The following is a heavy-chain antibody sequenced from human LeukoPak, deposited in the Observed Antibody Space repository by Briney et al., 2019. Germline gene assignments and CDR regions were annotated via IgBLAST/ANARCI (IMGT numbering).Heavy chain of an antibody. D-gene: IGHD6-13*01. CDR3: ARSQYSSSLHGMDV. V-gene: IGHV3-53*01. CDR2: IYSGGST. J-gene: IGHJ6*02. CDR1: GFTVSNNY. Sequence: PGGSLRLSCAASGFTVSNNYMNWVRQAPGKGLEWVSLIYSGGSTYYADSVKGRFTISRDSSKNTLYLQMNSLRAEDTAVYYCARSQYSSSLHGMDVWGQGTTVTVSS.